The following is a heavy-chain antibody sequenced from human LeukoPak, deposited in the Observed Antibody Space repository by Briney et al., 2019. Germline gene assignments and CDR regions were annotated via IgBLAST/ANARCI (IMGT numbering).Heavy chain of an antibody. Sequence: GGSLRLSCAPSGFTFSSYAMSWVRQAPGRGLDWVSPISSGGGIINYADSVRGRFTIARDNSKNTLYLQMNSLSAEDTAVYYCAKGGDYGDHATKIWGQGSLVTVSS. CDR1: GFTFSSYA. V-gene: IGHV3-23*01. CDR3: AKGGDYGDHATKI. CDR2: ISSGGGII. J-gene: IGHJ4*02. D-gene: IGHD4-17*01.